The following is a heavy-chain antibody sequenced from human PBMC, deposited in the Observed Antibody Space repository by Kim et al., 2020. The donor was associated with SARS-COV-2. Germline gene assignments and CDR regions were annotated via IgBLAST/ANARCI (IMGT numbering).Heavy chain of an antibody. CDR3: ARGTEQWLAHNDY. J-gene: IGHJ4*02. Sequence: GGSLRLSCAASGFTFSDYYMSWIRQAPGKGLEWVSYISSSSSYTNYADSVKGRFTISRDNAKNSLYLQMNSLRAEDTAVYYCARGTEQWLAHNDYWGQGTLVTVSS. CDR1: GFTFSDYY. D-gene: IGHD6-19*01. V-gene: IGHV3-11*06. CDR2: ISSSSSYT.